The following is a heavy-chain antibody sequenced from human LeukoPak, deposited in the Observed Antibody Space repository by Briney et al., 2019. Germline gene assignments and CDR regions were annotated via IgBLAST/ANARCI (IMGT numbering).Heavy chain of an antibody. CDR1: GGTFSSYA. D-gene: IGHD2-21*01. V-gene: IGHV1-69*13. CDR3: ARAAYCGGDCYTFDY. J-gene: IGHJ4*02. Sequence: ASVKVSCKASGGTFSSYAISWVRQAPGQGLEWMGGIIPTFGTANYAQKFQGRVTITADESTSTAYMELSSLRSGDTAVYYCARAAYCGGDCYTFDYWGQGTLVTVSS. CDR2: IIPTFGTA.